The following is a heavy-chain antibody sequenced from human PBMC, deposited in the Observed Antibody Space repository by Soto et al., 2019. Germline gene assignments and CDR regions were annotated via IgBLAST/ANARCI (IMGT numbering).Heavy chain of an antibody. CDR2: ISGSGGST. Sequence: LILSCAASGFTFSSYAMSWFLQAPGKGLEWVSAISGSGGSTYYADSVKGRFTISRDNSKNTLYLQMNRLRAEDTAVYYCAKYRGIAARRDYYYYGMEVWGQGTKVTVSS. J-gene: IGHJ6*02. V-gene: IGHV3-23*01. CDR1: GFTFSSYA. CDR3: AKYRGIAARRDYYYYGMEV. D-gene: IGHD6-6*01.